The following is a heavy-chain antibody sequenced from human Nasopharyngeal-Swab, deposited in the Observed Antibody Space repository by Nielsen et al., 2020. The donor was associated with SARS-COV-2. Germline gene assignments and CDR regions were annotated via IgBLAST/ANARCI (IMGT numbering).Heavy chain of an antibody. CDR2: ISGSGGST. D-gene: IGHD2-2*02. Sequence: GESLKISCAASGFTFSSYGMHWVRQAPGKGLEWVSAISGSGGSTYYADSVKGRFTISRDNSKNTLYLQMNSLRAEDTAVYYCAKVVYCSSTSCYTSRRDYYYYYGMDVWGQGTTVTVSS. J-gene: IGHJ6*02. V-gene: IGHV3-23*01. CDR1: GFTFSSYG. CDR3: AKVVYCSSTSCYTSRRDYYYYYGMDV.